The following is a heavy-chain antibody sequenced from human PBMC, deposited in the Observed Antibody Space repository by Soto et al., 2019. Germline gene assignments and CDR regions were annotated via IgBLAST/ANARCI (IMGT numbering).Heavy chain of an antibody. CDR3: ARTGSYYDFWSGYYLGGGMDV. CDR2: INHSGST. D-gene: IGHD3-3*01. CDR1: GGSFSGYY. J-gene: IGHJ6*02. Sequence: ETLCRTCSVYGGSFSGYYWSWIRQPPGKGLEWIGEINHSGSTNYNPSLKSLVTISVDTSKNQFSLKLSSVTAADTAVYYCARTGSYYDFWSGYYLGGGMDVWGQGTKVTVYS. V-gene: IGHV4-34*01.